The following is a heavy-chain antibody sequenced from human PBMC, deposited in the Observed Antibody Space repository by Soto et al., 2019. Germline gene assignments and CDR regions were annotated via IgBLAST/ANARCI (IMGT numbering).Heavy chain of an antibody. D-gene: IGHD2-15*01. V-gene: IGHV1-46*03. CDR2: INPSGGST. Sequence: ASVKVSCKASGYTFASYYMQWVRQAPGQGLEWMGIINPSGGSTSYAQKFQGRVTMTRDTSTSTVYMELSSLRSEDTAVYYCARARYCSGGSCYPHKYFDYWGQGTLVTVS. J-gene: IGHJ4*02. CDR3: ARARYCSGGSCYPHKYFDY. CDR1: GYTFASYY.